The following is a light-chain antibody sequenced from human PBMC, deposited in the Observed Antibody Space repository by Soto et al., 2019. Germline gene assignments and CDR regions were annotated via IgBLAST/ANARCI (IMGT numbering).Light chain of an antibody. V-gene: IGKV1-33*01. CDR1: QDISNR. J-gene: IGKJ2*01. Sequence: DIQMTQSPSSLSASVGDRITITCQASQDISNRLNWYHQKPGKAPNLLIYDASNLAVGVPSGFSGSGSGTHFTFTISRLQPEDIGTYYCQNCFTVPYTFGQGTKLEIK. CDR2: DAS. CDR3: QNCFTVPYT.